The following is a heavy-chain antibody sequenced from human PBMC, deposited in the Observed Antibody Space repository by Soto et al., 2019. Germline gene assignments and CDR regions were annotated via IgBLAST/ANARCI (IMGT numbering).Heavy chain of an antibody. CDR2: IIPILGIA. Sequence: SVKVSCKASGGTFSSYTISWVRQAPGQGLEWMGRIIPILGIANYAQKFQGRVTITADKSTSTAYLQWSSLKASDTAMYYCAHYYDSSGYFDYWGQGTLVTVSS. CDR1: GGTFSSYT. D-gene: IGHD3-22*01. J-gene: IGHJ4*02. V-gene: IGHV1-69*02. CDR3: AHYYDSSGYFDY.